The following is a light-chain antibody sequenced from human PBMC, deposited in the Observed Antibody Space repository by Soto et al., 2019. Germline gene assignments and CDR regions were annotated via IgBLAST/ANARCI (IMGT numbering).Light chain of an antibody. V-gene: IGLV2-8*01. Sequence: QSVLTHPPSASGSPGQSVTISCTGTSGDVGGYNYVSWYQQHPGKAPKLMIYEVNKRPSGVPDRFSGSKSGNTASLTVSGLQAEDEADYYCSSYAGSNRVFGTGTKVTVL. CDR3: SSYAGSNRV. CDR2: EVN. CDR1: SGDVGGYNY. J-gene: IGLJ1*01.